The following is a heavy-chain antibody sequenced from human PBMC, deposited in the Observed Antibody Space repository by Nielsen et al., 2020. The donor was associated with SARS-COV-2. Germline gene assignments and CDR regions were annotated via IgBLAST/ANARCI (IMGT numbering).Heavy chain of an antibody. CDR2: ISAYNGNT. J-gene: IGHJ5*02. CDR3: ARDCSSTSCPSPLFDP. D-gene: IGHD2-2*01. V-gene: IGHV1-18*04. Sequence: ASVKVSCKASGYTFTSYGISWVRQAPGQGLEWMGWISAYNGNTNYAQKLQGRVTMTTDTSTSTAYMELRSLRSDDTAVYYCARDCSSTSCPSPLFDPWGQGTLVTVSS. CDR1: GYTFTSYG.